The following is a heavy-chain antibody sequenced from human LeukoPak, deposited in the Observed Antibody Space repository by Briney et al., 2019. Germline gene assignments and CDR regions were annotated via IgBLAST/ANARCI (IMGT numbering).Heavy chain of an antibody. D-gene: IGHD7-27*01. CDR1: GFTFDDYA. CDR2: VIWNSGGI. Sequence: GGSLRLSCAASGFTFDDYAMHWGRQTPGEGLEWVSGVIWNSGGIVYADSVKGRFTISRDNAKSSLYLQMNSLIAEDTALYYCTKGTWGNPFDYWGQGTLVTVSS. J-gene: IGHJ4*02. CDR3: TKGTWGNPFDY. V-gene: IGHV3-9*01.